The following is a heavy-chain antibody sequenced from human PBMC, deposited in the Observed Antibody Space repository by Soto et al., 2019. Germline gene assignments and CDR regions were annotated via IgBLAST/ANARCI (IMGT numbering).Heavy chain of an antibody. CDR3: ARGNYNAHRFDP. Sequence: QVQLVESGGGLVKPGGSLRLSCSASGFTFSDFYMSWIRQAPGKGLEWISYISSSGGTRHYADSVKGRFTISRDNAKNSLYLQMNSLRVEDTAVYYCARGNYNAHRFDPWGQGTLVTVSS. J-gene: IGHJ5*02. V-gene: IGHV3-11*01. D-gene: IGHD1-1*01. CDR2: ISSSGGTR. CDR1: GFTFSDFY.